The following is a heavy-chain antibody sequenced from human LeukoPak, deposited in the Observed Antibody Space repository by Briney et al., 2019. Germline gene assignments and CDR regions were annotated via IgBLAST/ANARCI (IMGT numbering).Heavy chain of an antibody. CDR3: ARDHVVGLWPYYYGMDV. CDR2: ISASGGST. Sequence: GGSLRLSCAASGFTFSSSAMSWVRQVPGKGLEWVSGISASGGSTSYADSVRGRFTISRDNSKNTLYVQMKSLRAEDTAVYYCARDHVVGLWPYYYGMDVWGQGTTVTVSS. D-gene: IGHD5-18*01. CDR1: GFTFSSSA. J-gene: IGHJ6*02. V-gene: IGHV3-23*01.